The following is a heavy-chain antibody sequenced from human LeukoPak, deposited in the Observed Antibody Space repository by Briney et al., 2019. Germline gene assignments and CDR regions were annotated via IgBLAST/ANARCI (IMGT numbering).Heavy chain of an antibody. D-gene: IGHD6-13*01. J-gene: IGHJ3*02. CDR3: ARPIAAAGSDAFDI. V-gene: IGHV3-53*01. Sequence: GGSLRLSCAASGFTVSSNYMSWVRQAPGKGLEWVSVIYSGGSTYYADSVKGRFTISRDNSKNTLYLQMNSLRAEDTAVYYCARPIAAAGSDAFDIWGQGTMVTVSS. CDR2: IYSGGST. CDR1: GFTVSSNY.